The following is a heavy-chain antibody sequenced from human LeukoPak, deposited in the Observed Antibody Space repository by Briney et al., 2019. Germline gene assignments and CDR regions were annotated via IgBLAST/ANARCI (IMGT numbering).Heavy chain of an antibody. J-gene: IGHJ4*02. V-gene: IGHV1-2*02. Sequence: ASVKVSCKASGYTFTGYYMHWVRQAPGQGLEWMGWINPNSGGTNYAQKFQGRVTMTRDTSISTAYMELSRLRSDDTAVYYCARARIVVVPAATDGGKGTLVTVSS. CDR1: GYTFTGYY. CDR2: INPNSGGT. CDR3: ARARIVVVPAATD. D-gene: IGHD2-2*01.